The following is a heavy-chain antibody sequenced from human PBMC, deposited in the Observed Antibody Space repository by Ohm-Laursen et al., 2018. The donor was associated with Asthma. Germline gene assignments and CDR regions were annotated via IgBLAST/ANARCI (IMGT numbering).Heavy chain of an antibody. J-gene: IGHJ1*01. D-gene: IGHD1-26*01. CDR3: ARIGPEWELPGREYSVHH. CDR1: GYTFSRYS. CDR2: ISTASTFI. Sequence: GSLRLSCSASGYTFSRYSIYWVRQVPGKGLEWVASISTASTFIYYADSVRGRFTTTRDNANDLVYLQMHDLRAEDTALYYCARIGPEWELPGREYSVHHWGQGTLVTVSS. V-gene: IGHV3-21*01.